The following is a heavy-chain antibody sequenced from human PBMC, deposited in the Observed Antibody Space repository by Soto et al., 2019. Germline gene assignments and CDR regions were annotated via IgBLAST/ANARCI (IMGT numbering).Heavy chain of an antibody. Sequence: GGSLRLSCVGSGYRFSEYAMAWIRQAPGKGLEWVTGVTSSAIATYYADSVKGRVTISRDNSKNTLYLQMNSLRAEDTAVYYCAKVSLGALTFTDYYYYGLDVWGQGTTVTAP. V-gene: IGHV3-23*01. J-gene: IGHJ6*02. CDR3: AKVSLGALTFTDYYYYGLDV. CDR1: GYRFSEYA. D-gene: IGHD1-26*01. CDR2: VTSSAIAT.